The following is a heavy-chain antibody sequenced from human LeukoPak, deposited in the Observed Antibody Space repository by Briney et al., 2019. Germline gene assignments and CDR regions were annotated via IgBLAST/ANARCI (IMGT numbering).Heavy chain of an antibody. Sequence: GGSLRLSCAAPGFTFSNAWMSWVRHAPGKGLEWVGRIKIKTDGGTTDYAAPVKGRFTISRDDSKNTLYLQMNSLKTEDTAVYYCTTPQRGDYGDYVSYYYGMDVWGQGTTVTVSS. D-gene: IGHD4-17*01. J-gene: IGHJ6*02. CDR2: IKIKTDGGTT. V-gene: IGHV3-15*01. CDR3: TTPQRGDYGDYVSYYYGMDV. CDR1: GFTFSNAW.